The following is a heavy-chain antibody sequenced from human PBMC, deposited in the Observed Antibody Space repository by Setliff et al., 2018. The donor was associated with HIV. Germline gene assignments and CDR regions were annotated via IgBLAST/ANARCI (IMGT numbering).Heavy chain of an antibody. D-gene: IGHD1-20*01. CDR1: GFSLTTDGVG. CDR2: IYWDDDK. V-gene: IGHV2-5*02. J-gene: IGHJ4*02. Sequence: ESGPTLVNPTQTLTLTCTFSGFSLTTDGVGVGWIRQPPGKAPEWLALIYWDDDKRYSPSLKSRLTITKDTSKNQVVLTMTNMDPVDTATYYCANRHLLTHYFDYWGQGTLVTVSS. CDR3: ANRHLLTHYFDY.